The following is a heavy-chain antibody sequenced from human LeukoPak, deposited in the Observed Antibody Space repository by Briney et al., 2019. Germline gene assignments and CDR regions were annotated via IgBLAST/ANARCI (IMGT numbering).Heavy chain of an antibody. V-gene: IGHV3-23*01. CDR2: ISGSGGST. J-gene: IGHJ3*02. D-gene: IGHD3-9*01. CDR1: GFTFSSYA. Sequence: GGSLKLSCAASGFTFSSYAMSWVRQAPGKGLDWVSPISGSGGSTYYADSVKGRFTISRDNSKNTLYLQMNSLRAEDTAVFYFQEDDGIRYFDWLPKEPDAFDIWGQGTMVTVSS. CDR3: QEDDGIRYFDWLPKEPDAFDI.